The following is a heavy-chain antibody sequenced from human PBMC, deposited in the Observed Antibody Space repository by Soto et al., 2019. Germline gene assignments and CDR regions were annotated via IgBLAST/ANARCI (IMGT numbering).Heavy chain of an antibody. CDR2: IYPADSDT. CDR1: GYSFATYW. D-gene: IGHD1-26*01. J-gene: IGHJ6*02. Sequence: PGESLKISCKGSGYSFATYWIGWVRQMPGKGLEWMGIIYPADSDTRYSPSFQGQVTISADRSISTAYLQWSSLKASDTAMYYCAGLEWDLESYYYVMDFWGQRTTVTVSS. V-gene: IGHV5-51*01. CDR3: AGLEWDLESYYYVMDF.